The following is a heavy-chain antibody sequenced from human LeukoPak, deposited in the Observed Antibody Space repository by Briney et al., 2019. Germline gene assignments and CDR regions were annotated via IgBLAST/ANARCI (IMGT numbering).Heavy chain of an antibody. CDR2: MSSGGTYV. CDR3: ARDRPTGASRLFVVQ. J-gene: IGHJ4*02. D-gene: IGHD3-3*01. V-gene: IGHV3-21*01. CDR1: GFTFSSYS. Sequence: PGGSLRLSCAASGFTFSSYSMTWVRQAPGQGLEWVSSMSSGGTYVYYADSVRGRFTISRDNAKNSLYLQMNSLRAEDTAVYYCARDRPTGASRLFVVQWGQGTLVSVSS.